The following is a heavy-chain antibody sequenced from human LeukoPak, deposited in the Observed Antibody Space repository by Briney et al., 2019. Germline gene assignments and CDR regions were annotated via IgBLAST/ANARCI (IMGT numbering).Heavy chain of an antibody. J-gene: IGHJ3*02. V-gene: IGHV3-33*01. CDR2: IWYDGSHQ. CDR1: GFPFSGSG. D-gene: IGHD6-19*01. Sequence: GSSLRLSCAASGFPFSGSGMHWVRQAPGKGLEWVAVIWYDGSHQYYADSVKGRFTISRDNSKNTLDLQMNSLRVEDTAVYYCARDGIAVAGPDAFDIWGQGTMVTVSS. CDR3: ARDGIAVAGPDAFDI.